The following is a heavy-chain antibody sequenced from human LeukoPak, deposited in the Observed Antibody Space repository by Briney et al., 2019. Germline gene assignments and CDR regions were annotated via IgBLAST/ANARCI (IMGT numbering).Heavy chain of an antibody. CDR1: GFTFSSYS. J-gene: IGHJ6*03. Sequence: KSGGSLRLSCAASGFTFSSYSMNWVRQAPGKGLEWVSSIGSSSSYIYYADSVKGRFTISRDNAKNSLYLQMNSLRAEDTAVYYCARARPYSSSPPTEYYMDVWGKGTTVTVSS. CDR3: ARARPYSSSPPTEYYMDV. CDR2: IGSSSSYI. D-gene: IGHD6-13*01. V-gene: IGHV3-21*01.